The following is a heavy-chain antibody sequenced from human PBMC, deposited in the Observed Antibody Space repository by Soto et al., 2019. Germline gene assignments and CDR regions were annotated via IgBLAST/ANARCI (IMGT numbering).Heavy chain of an antibody. CDR1: GGSISSSSYY. CDR2: IYYSGST. V-gene: IGHV4-39*01. CDR3: ARTYYYDSARFDP. J-gene: IGHJ5*02. Sequence: SETLSLTCTVSGGSISSSSYYWGWIRQPPGKGLEWIGSIYYSGSTYYNPSLKSRVTISVDTSKNQFSLKLSSVTAADTAVYYCARTYYYDSARFDPWGQGTLVTVSS. D-gene: IGHD3-22*01.